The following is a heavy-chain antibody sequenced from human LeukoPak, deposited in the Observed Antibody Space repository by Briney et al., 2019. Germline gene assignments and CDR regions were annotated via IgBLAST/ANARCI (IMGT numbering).Heavy chain of an antibody. CDR1: GFAFTNYG. V-gene: IGHV3-23*01. D-gene: IGHD1-14*01. Sequence: GGSLRLSCAASGFAFTNYGMSWVRQAPGKGLEWVSAISGCGDSTYYADSVKGRFTISRDNSKNTLYLQMNSLRAEDTAVYYCAKDRLKWEPFPVDYWGQGTLVTVSS. CDR2: ISGCGDST. CDR3: AKDRLKWEPFPVDY. J-gene: IGHJ4*02.